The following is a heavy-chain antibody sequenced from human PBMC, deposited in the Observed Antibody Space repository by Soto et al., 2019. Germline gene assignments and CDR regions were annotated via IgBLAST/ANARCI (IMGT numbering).Heavy chain of an antibody. V-gene: IGHV3-30*18. CDR3: SQGTAVARQHFAN. CDR2: ISADGSDK. CDR1: GFTFSDFG. D-gene: IGHD6-19*01. J-gene: IGHJ4*02. Sequence: QVQLVESGGGVVQPERSLRLSCATSGFTFSDFGMHWVRQAPGKGLEWVAAISADGSDKYYPGSVQGRFTISRDNTKNALYLQMNSLRTGDTAIYYCSQGTAVARQHFANWGQGTLVTVSP.